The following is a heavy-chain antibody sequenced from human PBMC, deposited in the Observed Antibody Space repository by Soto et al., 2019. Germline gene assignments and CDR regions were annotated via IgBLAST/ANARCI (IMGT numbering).Heavy chain of an antibody. CDR1: GFTVSSTY. D-gene: IGHD1-26*01. J-gene: IGHJ4*02. CDR3: AKMYSGSSPLQY. CDR2: IYSGGST. Sequence: GSLRLSCAASGFTVSSTYMSWVRQAPGKGLEWVSVIYSGGSTFYADSVKGRFTISRDNSKNTLYLHMNSLRAEDTAVYYCAKMYSGSSPLQYRGQGTLVTVSS. V-gene: IGHV3-53*01.